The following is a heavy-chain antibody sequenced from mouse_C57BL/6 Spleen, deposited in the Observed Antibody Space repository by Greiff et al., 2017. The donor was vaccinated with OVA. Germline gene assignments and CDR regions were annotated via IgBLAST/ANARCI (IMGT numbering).Heavy chain of an antibody. CDR3: ARDGYYEGLFDY. J-gene: IGHJ2*01. Sequence: VQLQQSGPELVKPGASVKISCKASGYTFTDYYMNWVKQSHGKSLEWIGDINPNNGGTSYNQKFKGKATLTVDKSSSTAYMELRSLTSEDSAVYYCARDGYYEGLFDYWGQGTTLTVSS. CDR2: INPNNGGT. V-gene: IGHV1-26*01. CDR1: GYTFTDYY. D-gene: IGHD2-3*01.